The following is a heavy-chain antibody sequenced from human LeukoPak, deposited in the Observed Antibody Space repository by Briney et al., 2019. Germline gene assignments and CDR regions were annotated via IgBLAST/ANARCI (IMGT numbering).Heavy chain of an antibody. J-gene: IGHJ4*02. V-gene: IGHV3-48*02. CDR2: ISSSSSTI. CDR1: GFTFSSYS. D-gene: IGHD6-13*01. CDR3: ARGPMYSSRFAGDY. Sequence: GGSLRLSCAASGFTFSSYSINWVRQAPGKGLEWVSYISSSSSTIYYADSVKGRFTISRDNAKNSLYLQMNSLRDEDTAVYYCARGPMYSSRFAGDYWDQGTLVTVSS.